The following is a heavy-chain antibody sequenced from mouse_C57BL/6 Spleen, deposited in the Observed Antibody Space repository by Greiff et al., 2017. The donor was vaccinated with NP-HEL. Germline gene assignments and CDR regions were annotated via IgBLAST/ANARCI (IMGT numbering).Heavy chain of an antibody. CDR3: ARRAYYSNYGYAMDY. CDR1: GYSFTGYF. D-gene: IGHD2-5*01. CDR2: INPYNGDT. Sequence: DVKLQESGPELVKPGDSVKISCKASGYSFTGYFMNWVMQSHGKSLEWIGRINPYNGDTFYNQKFKGKATLTVDKSSNTAHMELRSLTSEDSTVYYCARRAYYSNYGYAMDYWGQGTSVTVSS. J-gene: IGHJ4*01. V-gene: IGHV1-20*01.